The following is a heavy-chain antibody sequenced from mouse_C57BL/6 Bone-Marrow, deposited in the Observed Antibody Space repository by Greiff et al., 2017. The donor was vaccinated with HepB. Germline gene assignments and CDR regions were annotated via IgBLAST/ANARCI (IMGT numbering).Heavy chain of an antibody. CDR1: GFTFSNYW. Sequence: EVKLMESGGGLVQPGGSMKLSCVASGFTFSNYWMNWVRQSPEKGLEWVAQIRLKSDNYATHYAESVKGRFTISRDDSKSSVYLQMNNLRAEDTGIYYFNISPRAYYSNPFAYWGQGTLVTVSA. V-gene: IGHV6-3*01. J-gene: IGHJ3*01. D-gene: IGHD2-5*01. CDR3: NISPRAYYSNPFAY. CDR2: IRLKSDNYAT.